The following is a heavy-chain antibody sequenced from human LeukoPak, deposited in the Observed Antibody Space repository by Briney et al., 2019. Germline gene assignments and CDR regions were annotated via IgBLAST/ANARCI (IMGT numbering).Heavy chain of an antibody. CDR2: IWYDGSNK. Sequence: GRSLRLSCAASGFTFSSYGMHWVHQAPGKGVEGVAVIWYDGSNKYYADSVKGRFTISRDNSKNTLYLQMNSLRAEDTAVYYCAREFRYCSGGSCYTYYYYYGMDVWGQGTTVTVSS. V-gene: IGHV3-33*01. J-gene: IGHJ6*02. D-gene: IGHD2-15*01. CDR3: AREFRYCSGGSCYTYYYYYGMDV. CDR1: GFTFSSYG.